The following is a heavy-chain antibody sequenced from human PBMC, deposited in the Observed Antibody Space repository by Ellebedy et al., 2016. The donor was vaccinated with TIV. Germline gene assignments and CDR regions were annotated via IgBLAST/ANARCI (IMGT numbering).Heavy chain of an antibody. D-gene: IGHD4-17*01. V-gene: IGHV3-30*02. CDR1: GFKFNFYA. Sequence: GGSLRLSCAASGFKFNFYAMHWVRQAPGKGLEWVAFIWYDGSHKSHADSVKGRFTISRDNSNNTLYLQMNNLRAEDTAVYYCAKDGNGEGWLDSWGQGTLVTVSS. J-gene: IGHJ5*01. CDR2: IWYDGSHK. CDR3: AKDGNGEGWLDS.